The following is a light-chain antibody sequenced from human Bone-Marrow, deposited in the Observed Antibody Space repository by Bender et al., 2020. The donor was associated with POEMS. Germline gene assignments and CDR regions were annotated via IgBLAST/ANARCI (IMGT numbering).Light chain of an antibody. CDR2: DDS. V-gene: IGLV3-21*02. CDR3: QAWDTSSVV. Sequence: SYILTQPPSVSVAPGQTARITCGGNGIGSYSVDWYQQKPGQAPVLVVYDDSDRPSGIPGRFSGSNSANTATLTISGVEVGDEADYYCQAWDTSSVVFGGGTKLTVL. J-gene: IGLJ2*01. CDR1: GIGSYS.